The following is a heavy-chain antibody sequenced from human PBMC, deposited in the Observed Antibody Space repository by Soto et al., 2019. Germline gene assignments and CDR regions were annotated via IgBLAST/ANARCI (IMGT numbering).Heavy chain of an antibody. V-gene: IGHV3-53*01. D-gene: IGHD3-22*01. J-gene: IGHJ3*02. Sequence: GGSLRLSCAASGFTVISNYMSWVRQAPGKGLEWVSVIYSGGSTYYADSVKGRFTISRDNSKNTLYLQMNSLRAEDTAVYYCARYGYYDSSGYSLSNAFDIWGQGTMVTVSS. CDR1: GFTVISNY. CDR2: IYSGGST. CDR3: ARYGYYDSSGYSLSNAFDI.